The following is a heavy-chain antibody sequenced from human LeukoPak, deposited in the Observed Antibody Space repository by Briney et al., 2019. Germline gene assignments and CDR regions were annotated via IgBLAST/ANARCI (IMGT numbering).Heavy chain of an antibody. CDR1: GGSISSYY. CDR3: ARALYYDSPQPPFDY. V-gene: IGHV4-59*01. J-gene: IGHJ4*02. D-gene: IGHD3-22*01. CDR2: IYYSGST. Sequence: PSETLSLTCTVSGGSISSYYWSWIRQPPGKGLEWIGYIYYSGSTNYNPSLKSRVTISVDTSKNQFSLKLSSVTAADTAVYYCARALYYDSPQPPFDYWGQGTLVTASS.